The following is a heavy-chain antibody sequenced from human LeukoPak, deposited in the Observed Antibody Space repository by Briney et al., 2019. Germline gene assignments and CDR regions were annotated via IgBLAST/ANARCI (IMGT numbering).Heavy chain of an antibody. D-gene: IGHD3-22*01. CDR3: ARQYCYDSSGYSDY. CDR2: ISGYNGNT. CDR1: GYTVTSYG. Sequence: ASVKVSCKAFGYTVTSYGISWVRQAPGQGLEWMGWISGYNGNTNYAQKLQGRVTMTTDTSTSTGYMELRSLRSDDTAVYYCARQYCYDSSGYSDYWGQGTLVTVSS. V-gene: IGHV1-18*01. J-gene: IGHJ4*02.